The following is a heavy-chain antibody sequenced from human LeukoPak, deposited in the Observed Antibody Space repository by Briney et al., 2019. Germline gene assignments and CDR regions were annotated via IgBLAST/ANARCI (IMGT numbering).Heavy chain of an antibody. CDR3: ARGYCSGGSCYSYYYYNYMDV. Sequence: SETLSLTCTVSGGSISSYYWSWIRQPAGKGLEWIGRIYTSGSTNYNPSLKSRVTMSVDTSKNQFSLKLSSVTAADTAVYYCARGYCSGGSCYSYYYYNYMDVWGKGTTVTVSS. CDR2: IYTSGST. J-gene: IGHJ6*03. V-gene: IGHV4-4*07. D-gene: IGHD2-15*01. CDR1: GGSISSYY.